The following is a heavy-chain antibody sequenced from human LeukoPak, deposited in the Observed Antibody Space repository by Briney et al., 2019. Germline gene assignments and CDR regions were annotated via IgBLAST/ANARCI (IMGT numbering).Heavy chain of an antibody. V-gene: IGHV1-18*04. CDR1: GYTCTSYG. CDR2: ISAHNGNT. CDR3: ARDDPYYDILTGYSDAFDI. D-gene: IGHD3-9*01. Sequence: GASVKVSCKASGYTCTSYGISWVRQAPGQGLEWMGWISAHNGNTNYAQKLQGRVTMTTDTSTSTAYMELRSLRSDDTAVYYCARDDPYYDILTGYSDAFDIWGQGTMVTVSS. J-gene: IGHJ3*02.